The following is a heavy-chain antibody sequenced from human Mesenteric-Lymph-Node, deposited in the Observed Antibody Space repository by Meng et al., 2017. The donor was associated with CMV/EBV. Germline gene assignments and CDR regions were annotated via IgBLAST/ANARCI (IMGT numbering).Heavy chain of an antibody. CDR2: ITSSGSTI. V-gene: IGHV3-48*03. Sequence: GGSLRLSCAASGFTFSPYEMDWVRRAPGKGLAWVAYITSSGSTIYYADSVKGRFTISRDNAKNSLYLQMNSLRAEDTAVYYCARGDILTGYYFDSWGQGTLVTVSS. D-gene: IGHD3-9*01. CDR3: ARGDILTGYYFDS. CDR1: GFTFSPYE. J-gene: IGHJ4*02.